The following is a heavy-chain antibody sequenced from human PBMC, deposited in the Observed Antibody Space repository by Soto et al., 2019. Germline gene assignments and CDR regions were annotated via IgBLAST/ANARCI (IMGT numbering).Heavy chain of an antibody. D-gene: IGHD1-1*01. Sequence: QVQLQESGPGLVKPSQTLSLTCTVSGGSISSGGYYWSWIRQHPGKGLEWIGYIYYSGSTYYNPSLKSRVTISVDTSKNQFALKLSSVTAADTAVYYCARGGTRHTKKFDYWGQGTLVTVSS. V-gene: IGHV4-31*03. CDR2: IYYSGST. CDR3: ARGGTRHTKKFDY. CDR1: GGSISSGGYY. J-gene: IGHJ4*02.